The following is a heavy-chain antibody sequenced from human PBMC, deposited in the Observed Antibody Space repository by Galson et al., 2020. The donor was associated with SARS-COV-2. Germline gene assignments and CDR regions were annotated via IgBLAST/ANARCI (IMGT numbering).Heavy chain of an antibody. D-gene: IGHD2-2*01. Sequence: RLSCAVSGFTFSNYSMNWVRQAPGKGLAWVSYISSTSNTIYYADSVKGRFTISRDNAKNSLYLQMTSLRAEDTAVYYCASYCSSSSCYKGANDYWCQGTLVTVSS. CDR2: ISSTSNTI. V-gene: IGHV3-48*01. J-gene: IGHJ4*02. CDR1: GFTFSNYS. CDR3: ASYCSSSSCYKGANDY.